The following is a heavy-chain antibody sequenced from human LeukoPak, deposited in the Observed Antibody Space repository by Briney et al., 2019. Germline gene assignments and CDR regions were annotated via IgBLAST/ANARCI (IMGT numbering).Heavy chain of an antibody. CDR1: GFTVSSNY. J-gene: IGHJ6*02. D-gene: IGHD6-13*01. CDR3: ARLRIAAAGTNYYYGMDV. CDR2: IYSGGST. Sequence: RGSLRLSCAASGFTVSSNYMSWVRQAPGKGLEWVSVIYSGGSTYYADSVKGRFTISRDNSKNTLYLQMNSLRAEDTAVYYCARLRIAAAGTNYYYGMDVWGQGTTVTVSS. V-gene: IGHV3-66*02.